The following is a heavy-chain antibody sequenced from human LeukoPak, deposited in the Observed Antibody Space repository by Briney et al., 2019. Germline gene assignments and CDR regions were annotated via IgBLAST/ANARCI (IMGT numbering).Heavy chain of an antibody. J-gene: IGHJ6*03. CDR3: ARGAGTTVYYMDV. V-gene: IGHV3-30*05. Sequence: GGSLRLSCAASGFTFSSYSMNWVRQAPGKGLEWVAVISSDGSNKYYADSVKGQFTISRDNSNNTLYLQMNSLRPEDTAVYYCARGAGTTVYYMDVWGKGTTVTVSS. CDR2: ISSDGSNK. CDR1: GFTFSSYS. D-gene: IGHD1-7*01.